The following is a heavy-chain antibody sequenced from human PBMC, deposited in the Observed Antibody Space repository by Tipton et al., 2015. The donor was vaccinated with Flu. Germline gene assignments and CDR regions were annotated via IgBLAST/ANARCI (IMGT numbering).Heavy chain of an antibody. CDR3: ARLSYYDVDLKNFYFDY. D-gene: IGHD3-10*02. J-gene: IGHJ4*02. CDR2: IYYSGST. V-gene: IGHV4-59*08. Sequence: TLSLTCTVSGGSISSYYRSWIRQSPGKGLEWLGYIYYSGSTSYNPSLKNRLTISVATSKSQFSLKLRSVTAADTAVYYCARLSYYDVDLKNFYFDYWGQGALVTVSS. CDR1: GGSISSYY.